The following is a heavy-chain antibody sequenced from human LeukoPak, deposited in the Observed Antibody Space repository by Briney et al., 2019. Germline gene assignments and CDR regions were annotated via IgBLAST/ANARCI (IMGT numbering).Heavy chain of an antibody. Sequence: GGSLRLSCAAPGFTFSSYAMSWVRQAPGKGLEWVSAISGSSGNTYYADSVKGRFTISRDNSKNTLYLQTNNLRAEDTALYYCAKDFDSYYDSTGYGASFSYWGQGTLVTVSS. V-gene: IGHV3-23*01. CDR3: AKDFDSYYDSTGYGASFSY. J-gene: IGHJ4*02. D-gene: IGHD3-22*01. CDR2: ISGSSGNT. CDR1: GFTFSSYA.